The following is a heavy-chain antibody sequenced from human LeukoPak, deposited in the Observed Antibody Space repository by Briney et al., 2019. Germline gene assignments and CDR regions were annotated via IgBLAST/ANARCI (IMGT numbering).Heavy chain of an antibody. J-gene: IGHJ2*01. Sequence: GRSLRLSCAASGFTFSSYAMSWVRQAPGKGLQWVSSINSGGDSTYYADSVRGRFTISRDNSKNTLDLQMNSLRAEDTAVYYCAKVKPYWYFDLWGRGTLLTVSS. CDR3: AKVKPYWYFDL. CDR2: INSGGDST. CDR1: GFTFSSYA. V-gene: IGHV3-23*01.